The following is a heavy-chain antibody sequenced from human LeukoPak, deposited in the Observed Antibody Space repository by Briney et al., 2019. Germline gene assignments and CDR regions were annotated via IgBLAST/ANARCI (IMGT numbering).Heavy chain of an antibody. D-gene: IGHD6-19*01. J-gene: IGHJ4*02. CDR3: ARGVSSGWALYYFDY. V-gene: IGHV4-34*01. CDR1: GGSFGGYY. CDR2: INHSGST. Sequence: PSETLSLTCAVYGGSFGGYYWSWIRQPPGKGLEWIGEINHSGSTNYNPSLKSRVTISVDTSKNQFSLKLSSVTAADTAVYYCARGVSSGWALYYFDYWGQGTLVTVSS.